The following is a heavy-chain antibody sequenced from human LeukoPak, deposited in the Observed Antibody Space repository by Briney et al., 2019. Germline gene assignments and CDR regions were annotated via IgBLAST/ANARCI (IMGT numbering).Heavy chain of an antibody. CDR1: GFMFSSYW. Sequence: PGGSLRLSCAASGFMFSSYWMSWVRQAPEKGLEWVANIKEDGSEKYFVDSVKGRFTISRDNAKNSLYLQMNSLRAEDTAIYYCARDKGVVGTLAPWGQGTLDTVSS. CDR2: IKEDGSEK. V-gene: IGHV3-7*01. J-gene: IGHJ5*02. D-gene: IGHD2-21*01. CDR3: ARDKGVVGTLAP.